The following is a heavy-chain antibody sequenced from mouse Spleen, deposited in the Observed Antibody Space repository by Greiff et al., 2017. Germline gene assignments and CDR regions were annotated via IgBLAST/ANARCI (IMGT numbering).Heavy chain of an antibody. Sequence: VQLQQSGAELARPGASVKLSCKASGYTFTSYGISWVKQRTGQGLEWIGEIYPRSGNTYYNEKFKGKATPTADKSSSTAYMELRSLTSEDSAVYFCARSDDYDGAWFAYWGQGTLVTVSA. CDR1: GYTFTSYG. CDR3: ARSDDYDGAWFAY. D-gene: IGHD2-4*01. CDR2: IYPRSGNT. V-gene: IGHV1-81*01. J-gene: IGHJ3*01.